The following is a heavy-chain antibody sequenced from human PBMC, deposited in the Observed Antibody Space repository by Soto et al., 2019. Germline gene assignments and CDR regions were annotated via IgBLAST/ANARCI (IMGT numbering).Heavy chain of an antibody. D-gene: IGHD3-22*01. J-gene: IGHJ4*02. CDR3: ASTYSGYFDN. CDR2: IYHSGDT. CDR1: GDSMNSGAYY. V-gene: IGHV4-31*03. Sequence: PLETLSLTCSVSGDSMNSGAYYWSWIRQHPGKGLEWIAYIYHSGDTHYNPSLRSRIAISVDTSKNQFSLKLTSVTDADTAVYYCASTYSGYFDNWGQGTLVTVSS.